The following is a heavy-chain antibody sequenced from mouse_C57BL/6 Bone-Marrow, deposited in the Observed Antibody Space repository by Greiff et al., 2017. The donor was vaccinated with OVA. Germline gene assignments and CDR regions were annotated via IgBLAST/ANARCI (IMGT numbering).Heavy chain of an antibody. J-gene: IGHJ1*03. CDR2: INYDGSST. V-gene: IGHV5-16*01. Sequence: EVMLVESEGGLVQPGSSMKLSCTASGFTFSDYYMAWVRQVPEKGLEWVANINYDGSSTYYLDSLKSRFIISRDNAKNILYLQMSSLKSEDTATYYCARDQNSLGYFDVWGTGTTVTVSS. CDR1: GFTFSDYY. CDR3: ARDQNSLGYFDV.